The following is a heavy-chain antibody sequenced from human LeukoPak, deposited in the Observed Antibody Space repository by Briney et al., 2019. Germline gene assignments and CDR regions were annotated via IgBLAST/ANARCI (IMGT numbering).Heavy chain of an antibody. CDR3: AVEGYYYYDSSAYDY. J-gene: IGHJ4*02. CDR1: GFTFSSYG. Sequence: PGGSLRLSCAASGFTFSSYGMHWVRQAPGKGLEWVAVISYDGSNKYYADSVKGRFTISRDNSKNTLYLQMNSLRAEDTAVYYCAVEGYYYYDSSAYDYWGQGTLITVSS. CDR2: ISYDGSNK. V-gene: IGHV3-30*03. D-gene: IGHD3-22*01.